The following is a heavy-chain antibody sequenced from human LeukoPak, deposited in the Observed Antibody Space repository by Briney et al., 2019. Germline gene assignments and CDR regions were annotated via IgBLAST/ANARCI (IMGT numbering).Heavy chain of an antibody. J-gene: IGHJ5*02. CDR1: GGSFSGYY. Sequence: SETLSLTCAVYGGSFSGYYWSWIRQPPGKGLEWIGEINHSGSTNYNPSLKSRVTISVDTSKNQFSLKLSSVTAADTAVYYCARAAIAVAGIDWFDPWGQGTLVTVSS. D-gene: IGHD6-19*01. CDR3: ARAAIAVAGIDWFDP. CDR2: INHSGST. V-gene: IGHV4-34*01.